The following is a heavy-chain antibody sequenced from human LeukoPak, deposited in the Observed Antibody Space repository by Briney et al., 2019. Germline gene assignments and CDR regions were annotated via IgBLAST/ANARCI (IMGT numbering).Heavy chain of an antibody. CDR2: INPKSGGT. Sequence: ASVKVSCKASGYIFTDYYIHWVRQAPGQGLEWMGWINPKSGGTHYAQEFQGRVTMTRDTSITTSYVELSRLKSDDTAVYFCATEPPYEPGIKLAYWGQGTLVTVSS. V-gene: IGHV1-2*02. J-gene: IGHJ4*02. CDR3: ATEPPYEPGIKLAY. CDR1: GYIFTDYY. D-gene: IGHD2-21*01.